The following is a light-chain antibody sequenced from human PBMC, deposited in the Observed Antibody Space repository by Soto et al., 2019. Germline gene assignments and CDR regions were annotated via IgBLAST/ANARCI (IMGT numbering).Light chain of an antibody. CDR3: QQYGSSPWT. J-gene: IGKJ5*01. Sequence: ELVLTQSPGTLSLSPGERATLSCRASQSVSSSYLAWYQQKPGQAPRLLIYGASSRPTGIPDRFSGSGSGTDFTLTISRLEPEDFAVYFCQQYGSSPWTFGQGTRLEIK. CDR1: QSVSSSY. CDR2: GAS. V-gene: IGKV3-20*01.